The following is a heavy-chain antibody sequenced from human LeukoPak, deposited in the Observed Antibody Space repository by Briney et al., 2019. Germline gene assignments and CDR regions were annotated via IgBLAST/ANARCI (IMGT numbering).Heavy chain of an antibody. J-gene: IGHJ5*02. CDR1: GFTVSSNY. CDR2: IYSGGST. D-gene: IGHD3-3*01. CDR3: AREGGDDFWNGARGNWFDP. V-gene: IGHV3-66*01. Sequence: GGSLRLSCAASGFTVSSNYMSWVRQAPGKGLEWVSVIYSGGSTYYADSVKGRFTISRDNAKNSLYLQMNSLRAEDTAVYYCAREGGDDFWNGARGNWFDPWGQGTLVTVSS.